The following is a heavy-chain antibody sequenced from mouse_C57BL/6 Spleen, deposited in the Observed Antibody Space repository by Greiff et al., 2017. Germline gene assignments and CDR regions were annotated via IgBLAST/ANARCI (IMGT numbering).Heavy chain of an antibody. CDR2: INPNNGGT. CDR3: ARGEDYGYVAWFAY. CDR1: GYTFTDYN. D-gene: IGHD2-2*01. J-gene: IGHJ3*01. V-gene: IGHV1-22*01. Sequence: DVKLQESGPELVKPGASVKMSCKASGYTFTDYNMHWVKQSHGKSLEWIGYINPNNGGTSYNQKFKGKATLTVNKSSSTAYMELRSLTSEDSAVYYCARGEDYGYVAWFAYWGQGTLVTVSA.